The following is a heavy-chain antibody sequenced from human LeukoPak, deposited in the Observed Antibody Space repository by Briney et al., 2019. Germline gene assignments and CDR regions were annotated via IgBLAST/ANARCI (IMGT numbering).Heavy chain of an antibody. CDR2: ISNGGTE. V-gene: IGHV3-30*01. Sequence: GGSLRLSCAASGFTFSDFGMNWVRQAPGKGLEWVASISNGGTEFYADSVKGRFAISRDTPTNTLSLQMNSLRAEDTAVYFCARRTGDTRFCSRFSCFLPDYWGQGTLVTVSS. CDR3: ARRTGDTRFCSRFSCFLPDY. D-gene: IGHD2-2*01. CDR1: GFTFSDFG. J-gene: IGHJ4*02.